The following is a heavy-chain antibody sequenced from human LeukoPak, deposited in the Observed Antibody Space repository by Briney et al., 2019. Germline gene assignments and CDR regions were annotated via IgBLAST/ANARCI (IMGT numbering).Heavy chain of an antibody. CDR3: ARDPGYCSSTSCYTRGYYYYYYMDV. CDR1: GGTFSSYA. J-gene: IGHJ6*03. Sequence: SVKVSCKASGGTFSSYAISWLRQAPGQGLEWMVGIIPIFGTANYAQKFQGRVTITADESTSTAYMELSSLRSEDTAVYYCARDPGYCSSTSCYTRGYYYYYYMDVWGKGTTVTVSS. CDR2: IIPIFGTA. D-gene: IGHD2-2*02. V-gene: IGHV1-69*13.